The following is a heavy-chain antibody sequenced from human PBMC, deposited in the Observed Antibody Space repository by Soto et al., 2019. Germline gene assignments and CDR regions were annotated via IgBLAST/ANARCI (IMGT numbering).Heavy chain of an antibody. Sequence: PSETLSLTCTVSGGSISSGGYYWSWIRQHPGKGLEWIGYIYYSGNTYYNPSLKSRVTISVDTSKNQFSLKLSSVTAADTAVYYCARTIAAAPDYYGMDVWGQGTTVTVSS. D-gene: IGHD6-6*01. J-gene: IGHJ6*02. CDR2: IYYSGNT. CDR3: ARTIAAAPDYYGMDV. CDR1: GGSISSGGYY. V-gene: IGHV4-31*03.